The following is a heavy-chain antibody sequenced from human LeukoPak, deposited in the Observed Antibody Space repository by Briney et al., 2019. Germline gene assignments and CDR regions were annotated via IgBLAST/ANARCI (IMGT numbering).Heavy chain of an antibody. CDR2: INTNTGNP. J-gene: IGHJ6*02. CDR1: GYTFTSYA. CDR3: AREEQLLWFGELLGYYYYGMDV. D-gene: IGHD3-10*01. Sequence: ASVKVSCKASGYTFTSYAMNWVRQAPGQGLEWMGWINTNTGNPTYAQGFTGRFVFSLDTSVSTAYLQISSLKAEDTAVYYCAREEQLLWFGELLGYYYYGMDVWGQGTTVTVSS. V-gene: IGHV7-4-1*02.